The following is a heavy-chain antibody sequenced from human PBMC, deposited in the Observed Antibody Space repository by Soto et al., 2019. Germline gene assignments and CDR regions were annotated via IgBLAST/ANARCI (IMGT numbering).Heavy chain of an antibody. CDR2: IWYDGSNK. J-gene: IGHJ4*02. CDR1: RFIFSGYG. D-gene: IGHD1-7*01. V-gene: IGHV3-33*01. Sequence: QEHLVESGGGVVQPGRSLRLSCAASRFIFSGYGMHWVRQAPGKGLEWVAVIWYDGSNKYYADSVKGRFTISRDNSKNMLYLQMDSLRVEDTAVYYCARDGIGGTVFRGFCDYWGQGTLVTVSS. CDR3: ARDGIGGTVFRGFCDY.